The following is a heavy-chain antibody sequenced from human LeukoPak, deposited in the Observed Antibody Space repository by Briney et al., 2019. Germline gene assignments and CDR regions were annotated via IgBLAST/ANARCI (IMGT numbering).Heavy chain of an antibody. Sequence: GGSLRLSCAASGFTFSSYGMHWVRRAPGKGLEWVAVISYDGSNKYYADSVKGRFTISRDNSKNTLYLQMNSLRAEDTAVYYCAKDVTPLPSVLGYYFDYWGQGTLVTVSS. CDR1: GFTFSSYG. J-gene: IGHJ4*02. CDR3: AKDVTPLPSVLGYYFDY. CDR2: ISYDGSNK. D-gene: IGHD4-23*01. V-gene: IGHV3-30*18.